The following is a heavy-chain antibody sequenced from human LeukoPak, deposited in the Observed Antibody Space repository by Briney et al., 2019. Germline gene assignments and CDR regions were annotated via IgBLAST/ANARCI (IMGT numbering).Heavy chain of an antibody. D-gene: IGHD6-13*01. J-gene: IGHJ4*02. Sequence: GGSLRLSCAASGFTFSGYGMHWVRQAPGKGLEYVSGNRSNGGSTYYANSVKGRFTISRDNSKNTLYLQMASLRIDDMAVYYCTRGGEAAGDYWGQGALVTVSS. CDR1: GFTFSGYG. V-gene: IGHV3-64*01. CDR2: NRSNGGST. CDR3: TRGGEAAGDY.